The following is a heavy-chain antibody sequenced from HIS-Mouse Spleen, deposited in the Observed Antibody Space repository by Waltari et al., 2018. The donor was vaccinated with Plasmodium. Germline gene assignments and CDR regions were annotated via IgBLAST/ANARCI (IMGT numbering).Heavy chain of an antibody. V-gene: IGHV3-33*06. CDR1: GFTFSSYG. CDR2: IWYDGSNK. J-gene: IGHJ3*02. CDR3: AKEEGNWNDDDAFDI. D-gene: IGHD1-1*01. Sequence: QVQLVEAGGGVVQPGRSLRLSCAASGFTFSSYGMPWVRQAPGKVLEWVGLIWYDGSNKYESDVVKGLFTISRDNSKNTLYLQMNRLRAEDTAVYYCAKEEGNWNDDDAFDIWGQGTMVTVSS.